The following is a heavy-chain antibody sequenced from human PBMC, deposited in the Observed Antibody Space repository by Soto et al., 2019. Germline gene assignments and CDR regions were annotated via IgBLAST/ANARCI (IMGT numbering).Heavy chain of an antibody. CDR2: INPNSGGT. D-gene: IGHD4-17*01. J-gene: IGHJ4*02. V-gene: IGHV1-2*04. Sequence: ASVEVSCKASGCTFTGYYMHWVRQAPGQGLEWMGWINPNSGGTNYAQKFQGWVTMTRDTSISTAYMELSRLRSDDTAVYYCARNPGAYGDLHFDYWGQGTLVTVSS. CDR1: GCTFTGYY. CDR3: ARNPGAYGDLHFDY.